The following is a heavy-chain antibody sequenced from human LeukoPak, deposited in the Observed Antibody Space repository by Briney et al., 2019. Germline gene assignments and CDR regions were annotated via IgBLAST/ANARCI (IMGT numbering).Heavy chain of an antibody. CDR1: GGSFSGYY. J-gene: IGHJ5*02. V-gene: IGHV4-34*01. D-gene: IGHD3-9*01. Sequence: SETLSLTCAVYGGSFSGYYWSWIRQPPGKGLEWIGEINHSGSTNYNPSLKSRVTISVDTSKNQFSLKLSSVTAADTAVYYCARAERYFDWLLTWGQGTLVTVSS. CDR3: ARAERYFDWLLT. CDR2: INHSGST.